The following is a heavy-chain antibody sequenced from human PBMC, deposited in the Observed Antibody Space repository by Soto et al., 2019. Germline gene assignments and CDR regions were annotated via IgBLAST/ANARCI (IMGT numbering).Heavy chain of an antibody. CDR2: IKQDGSEK. V-gene: IGHV3-7*01. J-gene: IGHJ4*02. D-gene: IGHD6-19*01. CDR1: GFTFSSYW. Sequence: GGSLRLSCAASGFTFSSYWMSWVRQAPGKGLEWVANIKQDGSEKYYVDSVKGRFTISRDNAKNSLYLQMNSLRAEDTAVYYCARDVGLQWLVPTYFDYWGQGTLVTVSS. CDR3: ARDVGLQWLVPTYFDY.